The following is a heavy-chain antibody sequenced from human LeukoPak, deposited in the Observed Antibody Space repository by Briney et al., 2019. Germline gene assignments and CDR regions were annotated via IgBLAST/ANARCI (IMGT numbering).Heavy chain of an antibody. Sequence: PGGSLRLSCAASGFTVSDNYMSWVRQAPGKGLEWVSIIYSGGNTYYADSVKGRFTVSRDNSKNTLYLQMNSLRAEDTAVYYCARVIVGTTTRLDYFDYWGPGNPGHRLL. CDR2: IYSGGNT. CDR3: ARVIVGTTTRLDYFDY. V-gene: IGHV3-66*01. CDR1: GFTVSDNY. J-gene: IGHJ4*02. D-gene: IGHD1-26*01.